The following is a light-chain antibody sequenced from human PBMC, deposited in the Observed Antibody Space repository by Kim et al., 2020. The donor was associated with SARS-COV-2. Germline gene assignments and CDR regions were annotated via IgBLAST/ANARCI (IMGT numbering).Light chain of an antibody. J-gene: IGLJ1*01. Sequence: GRSITISCTGTRRDVGSYNYVSWYQQHPGKAPKLMIYDVSKRPSGVSNRFSGSKSGNTASLTISGLQAEDEADYYCSSYTSSSTYVFGTGTKVTVL. CDR1: RRDVGSYNY. V-gene: IGLV2-14*04. CDR3: SSYTSSSTYV. CDR2: DVS.